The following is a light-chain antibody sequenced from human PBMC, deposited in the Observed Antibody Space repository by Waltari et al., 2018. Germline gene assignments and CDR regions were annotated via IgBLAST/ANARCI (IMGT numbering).Light chain of an antibody. CDR2: HTS. V-gene: IGKV3-11*01. CDR1: QSVSIY. CDR3: QHYKNLPVS. J-gene: IGKJ1*01. Sequence: LSCRASQSVSIYLAWYQQKPGQAPRLLIYHTSTRATGIPDRFSGSGSGTDFSLTISGLEPEDFAVYYCQHYKNLPVSFGQGTRVEIK.